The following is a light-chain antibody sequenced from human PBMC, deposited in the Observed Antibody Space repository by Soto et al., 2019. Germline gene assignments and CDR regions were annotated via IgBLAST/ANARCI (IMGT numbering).Light chain of an antibody. V-gene: IGKV1-39*01. Sequence: DIQMTQSPSSLSASVGDRVTITCRASQTISTYLNWYQQEPGKAPKLLSYAASSLQSRVPSRCSGGGSGTDLTLTISSLQPEEFAGYYWQQSHGIPYTLGRGTNLEI. J-gene: IGKJ2*01. CDR3: QQSHGIPYT. CDR1: QTISTY. CDR2: AAS.